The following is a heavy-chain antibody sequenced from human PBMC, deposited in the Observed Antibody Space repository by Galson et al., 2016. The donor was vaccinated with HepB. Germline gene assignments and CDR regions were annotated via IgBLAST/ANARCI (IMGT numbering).Heavy chain of an antibody. CDR3: ARPPEGDRRYFDL. V-gene: IGHV3-21*01. Sequence: LRLSCAASGFTFSTYSMNWVRQAPGKGLEWVSFISITSGYKYYADSLKGRVTISRDNAKNSLYLQMNSLRTEDTAVYYCARPPEGDRRYFDLWGRGTLVTVSS. CDR2: ISITSGYK. CDR1: GFTFSTYS. D-gene: IGHD3-16*01. J-gene: IGHJ2*01.